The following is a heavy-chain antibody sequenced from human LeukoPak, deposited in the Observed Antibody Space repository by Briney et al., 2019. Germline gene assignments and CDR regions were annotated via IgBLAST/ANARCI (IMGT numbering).Heavy chain of an antibody. CDR1: GGSFSPYY. V-gene: IGHV4-59*01. D-gene: IGHD3-10*01. CDR3: ARGGGSGRGNWFDP. J-gene: IGHJ5*02. Sequence: PSETLSLTCTVSGGSFSPYYWSWIRQPPGKGLEWIGYVYYSGSTNYNPSLKSRVTISVDTSKSQFSLKLTSVTAADTAVYYCARGGGSGRGNWFDPWGQGSLVIVSS. CDR2: VYYSGST.